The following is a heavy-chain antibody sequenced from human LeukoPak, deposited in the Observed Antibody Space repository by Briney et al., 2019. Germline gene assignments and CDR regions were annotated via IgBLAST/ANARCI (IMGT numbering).Heavy chain of an antibody. V-gene: IGHV4-61*02. Sequence: SQTLSLTCTVSGGSISSGSYYWSWIRQPAGKGLEWIGRIYTSGSTNYNPSLKSRVTISVDTSKNQFSLKLSSVTAADTAVYYCARDGYSHDAFDIWGQGTMVTVSS. D-gene: IGHD5-24*01. CDR1: GGSISSGSYY. CDR3: ARDGYSHDAFDI. CDR2: IYTSGST. J-gene: IGHJ3*02.